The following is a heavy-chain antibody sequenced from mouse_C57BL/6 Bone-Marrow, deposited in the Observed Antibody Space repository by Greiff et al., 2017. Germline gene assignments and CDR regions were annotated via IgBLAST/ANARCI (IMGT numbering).Heavy chain of an antibody. V-gene: IGHV1-81*01. CDR2: IYPGSGDT. Sequence: VQLQESGAELARPGASVKLSCKASGYTFTSYGISWVKQRTGQGLEWIGEIYPGSGDTYYNEKFKGKATLTADKSSSTAYMELRSLTTEDAAVYFCARRPYAMDYWGQGTSVTVSS. CDR1: GYTFTSYG. CDR3: ARRPYAMDY. J-gene: IGHJ4*01.